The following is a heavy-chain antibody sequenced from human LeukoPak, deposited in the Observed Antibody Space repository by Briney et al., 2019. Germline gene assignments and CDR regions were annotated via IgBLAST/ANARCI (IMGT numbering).Heavy chain of an antibody. Sequence: GGSLRLSCAASGFTFSGYSMNWVRQAPGKGLEWFSYISSGSSATYYADSVKGRFTISRDNAKNSLYLQMNSLRAEDTAVYYCARGRADYYFDYWGQGTLVTVSS. J-gene: IGHJ4*02. V-gene: IGHV3-48*01. CDR1: GFTFSGYS. D-gene: IGHD2-21*02. CDR3: ARGRADYYFDY. CDR2: ISSGSSAT.